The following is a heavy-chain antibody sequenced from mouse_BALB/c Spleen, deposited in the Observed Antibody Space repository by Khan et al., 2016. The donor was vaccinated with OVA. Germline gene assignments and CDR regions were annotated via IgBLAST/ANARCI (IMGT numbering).Heavy chain of an antibody. J-gene: IGHJ4*01. D-gene: IGHD2-10*01. CDR1: GFSLTSYC. CDR2: IWSDGST. CDR3: ARQPYYHYYVMDY. V-gene: IGHV2-6-1*01. Sequence: QVQLKESGPGLVAPSQTLSITCTTSGFSLTSYCIHWVRQPPGKGLEWLVVIWSDGSTTYNSTLKTRLSITKDKSKGQVFLKMNRLQTDDTAMYYCARQPYYHYYVMDYWGKGTSVTVSS.